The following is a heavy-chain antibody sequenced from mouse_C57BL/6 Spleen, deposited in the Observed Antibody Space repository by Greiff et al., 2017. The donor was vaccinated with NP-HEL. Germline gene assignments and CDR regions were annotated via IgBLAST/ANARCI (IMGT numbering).Heavy chain of an antibody. CDR1: GFTFSSYG. J-gene: IGHJ3*01. CDR2: ISSGGSYT. Sequence: EVHLVESGGDLVKPGGSLKLSCAASGFTFSSYGMSWVRQTPDKRLEWVATISSGGSYTYYPDSVKGRFTISRDNAKNTLYLQMSSLKSEDTAMDYCARLGRDVWAYWGQGTLVTVSA. V-gene: IGHV5-6*01. CDR3: ARLGRDVWAY.